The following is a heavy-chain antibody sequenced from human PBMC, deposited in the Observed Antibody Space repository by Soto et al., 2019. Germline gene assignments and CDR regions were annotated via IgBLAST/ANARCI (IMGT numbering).Heavy chain of an antibody. CDR3: ARSQGSSTSLEIYYYYYYGMDV. CDR2: IIPISVKA. V-gene: IGHV1-69*01. CDR1: GGTFSSYA. J-gene: IGHJ6*02. D-gene: IGHD2-2*01. Sequence: QVQLVQSGAEVKKPGSSVKVSCKASGGTFSSYAISWVRQAPGQGLEWMGGIIPISVKANYAQKFQGRVRITADESTKTAYMELSSLRSEDTAVYYCARSQGSSTSLEIYYYYYYGMDVWGQGTTVTVSS.